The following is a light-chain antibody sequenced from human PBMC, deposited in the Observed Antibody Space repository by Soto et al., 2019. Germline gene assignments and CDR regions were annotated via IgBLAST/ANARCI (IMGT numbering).Light chain of an antibody. V-gene: IGKV3D-15*01. Sequence: IIMTQSPGTLSVYPDERATLSCRASQSVSDNLAWYQQTPGQAPRLLIYGASTRATGIPARFSGSGSGTEFTLTISSLQSEDFAVYYCQQYNNWPLSFGGGTKVDIK. J-gene: IGKJ4*01. CDR3: QQYNNWPLS. CDR1: QSVSDN. CDR2: GAS.